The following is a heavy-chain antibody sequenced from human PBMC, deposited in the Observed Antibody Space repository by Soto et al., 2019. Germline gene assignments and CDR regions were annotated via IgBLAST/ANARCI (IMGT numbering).Heavy chain of an antibody. CDR1: GGSLSSSDYN. Sequence: SETLSLTCTVSGGSLSSSDYNWGWIRQPPGKGLEWIAKMFHSGSTYYNPSLKSRVTISVDKSKNQFSLKLSSVTAADTALYYCARSNSGNYYEVFDYWGQGTLVTVSS. V-gene: IGHV4-39*07. D-gene: IGHD1-26*01. J-gene: IGHJ4*02. CDR2: MFHSGST. CDR3: ARSNSGNYYEVFDY.